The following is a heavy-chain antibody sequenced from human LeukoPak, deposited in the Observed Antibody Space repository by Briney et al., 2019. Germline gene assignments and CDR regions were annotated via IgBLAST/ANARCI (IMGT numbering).Heavy chain of an antibody. D-gene: IGHD6-13*01. CDR1: GFTFDDYA. V-gene: IGHV3-9*01. CDR3: AKDIAAAGTFFDYYYYYGMDV. J-gene: IGHJ6*02. CDR2: ISWNSGST. Sequence: SLRLSCAASGFTFDDYAMHWVRQAPGKGLEWVSGISWNSGSTGYADSVKGRFTISRDNAKNSLYLQMNSLRAEDTALYYCAKDIAAAGTFFDYYYYYGMDVWGQGTTVTVSS.